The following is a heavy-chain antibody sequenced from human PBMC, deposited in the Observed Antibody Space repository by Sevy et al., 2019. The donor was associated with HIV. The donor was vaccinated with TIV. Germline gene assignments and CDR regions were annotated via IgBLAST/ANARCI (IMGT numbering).Heavy chain of an antibody. CDR3: TTLRGSYYDSSAKGP. J-gene: IGHJ5*02. CDR1: GFTFSNAW. CDR2: IKSKTDGGTT. D-gene: IGHD3-22*01. Sequence: GGSLRLSCAASGFTFSNAWMNWVRQAPGKGLECVGQIKSKTDGGTTDYAAPVKGRFTISRDDSKNTLYLQMNSLKTEDTAVYYCTTLRGSYYDSSAKGPWGQGTLVTVSS. V-gene: IGHV3-15*07.